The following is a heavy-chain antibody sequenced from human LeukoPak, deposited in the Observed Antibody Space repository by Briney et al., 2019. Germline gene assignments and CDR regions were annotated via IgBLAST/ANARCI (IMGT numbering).Heavy chain of an antibody. CDR3: ARQGGHLEWLLSRDLGWFDP. Sequence: SETLSLTCTVSGGSISSSTSGWGWYWGWIRQPPGKGLEWIGSIYYSGSTYYNPSLKGRVTISVDTSKNQFSLKLSSVTAADTAVYYCARQGGHLEWLLSRDLGWFDPWGQGTLVTVSS. D-gene: IGHD3-3*01. CDR2: IYYSGST. V-gene: IGHV4-39*01. J-gene: IGHJ5*02. CDR1: GGSISSSTSGWGWY.